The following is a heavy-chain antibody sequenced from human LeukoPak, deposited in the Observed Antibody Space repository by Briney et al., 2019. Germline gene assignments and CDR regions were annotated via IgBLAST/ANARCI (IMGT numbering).Heavy chain of an antibody. J-gene: IGHJ4*02. Sequence: SETLSLTCAVSGGSISSNNWWGWVRQPPGKGLEWNGEIYHSGSPNYNPSLKSRVTISVDKSRNHFSLNLSSVTAADTAVYYCARVNINNWHSCDYWGQGTLVTVSS. CDR1: GGSISSNNW. D-gene: IGHD1-1*01. CDR3: ARVNINNWHSCDY. V-gene: IGHV4-4*02. CDR2: IYHSGSP.